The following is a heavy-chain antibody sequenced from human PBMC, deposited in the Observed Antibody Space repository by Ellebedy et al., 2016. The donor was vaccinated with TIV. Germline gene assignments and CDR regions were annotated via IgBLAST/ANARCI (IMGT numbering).Heavy chain of an antibody. Sequence: GESLKISCAASGFTFSSYAMHWVRQAPGKGLEWVAVISYDGSNKYYADSVKGRFTISRDNSKNTLYLQMNSLRADDTAIYYCARVHSAWYHDSWGRGTLVTVSS. CDR3: ARVHSAWYHDS. CDR2: ISYDGSNK. D-gene: IGHD6-19*01. CDR1: GFTFSSYA. V-gene: IGHV3-30*07. J-gene: IGHJ4*02.